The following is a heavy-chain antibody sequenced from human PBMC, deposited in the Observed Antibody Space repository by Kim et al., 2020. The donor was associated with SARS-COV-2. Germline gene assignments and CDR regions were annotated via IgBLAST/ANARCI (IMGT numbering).Heavy chain of an antibody. V-gene: IGHV3-23*01. CDR1: GFTFSSSA. CDR3: AKSATTPY. CDR2: LTGGDGNT. D-gene: IGHD1-1*01. J-gene: IGHJ4*02. Sequence: GGSLRLSCVASGFTFSSSAMAWVRQAPGKGLEWVSSLTGGDGNTYYADSVKGRFTLSRDNSKNTLFLQMNILRAEATAVYYCAKSATTPYWGRGTLVTVS.